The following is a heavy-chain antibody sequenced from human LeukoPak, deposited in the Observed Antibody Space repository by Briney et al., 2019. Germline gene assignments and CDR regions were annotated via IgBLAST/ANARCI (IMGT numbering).Heavy chain of an antibody. CDR2: ISSSSSYI. CDR1: GFAFSSYS. Sequence: GGSLRLSCAASGFAFSSYSMNWVRQAPGKGLEWVSSISSSSSYIYYADSVKDRFTISRGNAKNSLYLQMNSLRAEDTAVYYCAKDPGLPEDYYYYGMDVWGLGTTVTVSS. D-gene: IGHD1-14*01. J-gene: IGHJ6*02. V-gene: IGHV3-21*01. CDR3: AKDPGLPEDYYYYGMDV.